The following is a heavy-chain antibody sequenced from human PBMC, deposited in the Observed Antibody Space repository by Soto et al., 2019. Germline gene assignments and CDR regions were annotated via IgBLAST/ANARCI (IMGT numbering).Heavy chain of an antibody. Sequence: EVQLVESGGGLAQPGRSLRLSCAASGFTFDDYAMHWVRQAPGKGLEWVSGITWNSGSIGYADSVKGRFTISRDNAKNSLYLQMNSLRAEDTAFYYCAKDKSYDSSGYYPVYGMDVWGQGTTVTVSS. V-gene: IGHV3-9*01. CDR2: ITWNSGSI. J-gene: IGHJ6*02. CDR1: GFTFDDYA. D-gene: IGHD3-22*01. CDR3: AKDKSYDSSGYYPVYGMDV.